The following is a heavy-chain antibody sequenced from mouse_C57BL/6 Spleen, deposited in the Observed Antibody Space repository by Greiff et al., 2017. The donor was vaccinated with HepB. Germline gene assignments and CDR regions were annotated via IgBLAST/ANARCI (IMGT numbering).Heavy chain of an antibody. D-gene: IGHD1-1*01. Sequence: EVMLVESGGGLVQPGGSLSLSCAASGFTFTDYYMSWVRQPPGKALEWLGFIRNKANGYTTEYSASVKGRFTISRDNSQSILYLQMNALRAEDSATYYCASLNYYGSRYYAMDYWGQGTSVTVSS. CDR3: ASLNYYGSRYYAMDY. J-gene: IGHJ4*01. CDR2: IRNKANGYTT. V-gene: IGHV7-3*01. CDR1: GFTFTDYY.